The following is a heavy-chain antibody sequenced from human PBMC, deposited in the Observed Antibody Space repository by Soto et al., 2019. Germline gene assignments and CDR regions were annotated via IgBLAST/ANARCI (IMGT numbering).Heavy chain of an antibody. V-gene: IGHV1-69*01. CDR1: GGTFSSYA. CDR2: IIPIFGTA. D-gene: IGHD6-13*01. CDR3: ARDRVRGIAAAGRGFDY. Sequence: QVQLVQSGAEVKKPGSSVKVSCKASGGTFSSYAISWVRQAPGQGLEWMGGIIPIFGTANYAQKFQGRVTITADDSSSTAYMELSSLRSEDTAVYYCARDRVRGIAAAGRGFDYWGQGTLVTVSS. J-gene: IGHJ4*02.